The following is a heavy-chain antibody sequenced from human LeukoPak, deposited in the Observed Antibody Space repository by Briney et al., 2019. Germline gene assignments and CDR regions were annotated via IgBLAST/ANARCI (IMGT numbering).Heavy chain of an antibody. V-gene: IGHV1-18*01. CDR3: ARGPDSSGWSYWFDP. CDR1: VYTFTTYG. J-gene: IGHJ5*02. CDR2: ISTYNYNT. Sequence: ASVKVSCKASVYTFTTYGISWVRQAPGQGLEWMGWISTYNYNTRYSQRLQGRVTMTTDTSTSTAYMELRSLRSDDTAVYYCARGPDSSGWSYWFDPWGQGTLVTVSS. D-gene: IGHD6-19*01.